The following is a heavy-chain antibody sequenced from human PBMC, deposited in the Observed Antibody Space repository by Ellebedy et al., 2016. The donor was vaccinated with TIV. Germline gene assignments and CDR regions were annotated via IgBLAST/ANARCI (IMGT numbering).Heavy chain of an antibody. V-gene: IGHV3-23*01. CDR1: GFTFNIYA. CDR3: ARDRETWFGDPTGLDY. Sequence: PGGSLRLSCSASGFTFNIYAMSWVRQAPGKGLEWVSLISASGDSTYYADSVKGRFTISRDKSKNTLYLQMNSLRAEDTAVYYCARDRETWFGDPTGLDYWGQGTLVTVSS. D-gene: IGHD3-10*01. CDR2: ISASGDST. J-gene: IGHJ4*02.